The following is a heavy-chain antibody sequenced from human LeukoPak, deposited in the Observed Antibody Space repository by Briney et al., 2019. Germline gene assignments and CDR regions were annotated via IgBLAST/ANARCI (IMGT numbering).Heavy chain of an antibody. CDR2: IYYSGST. CDR3: ARHTYSYGYLVY. J-gene: IGHJ4*02. D-gene: IGHD5-18*01. V-gene: IGHV4-39*01. CDR1: GGSISSSSYY. Sequence: PSETLSLTCIVSGGSISSSSYYWGWIRQPPGKGLEWIGSIYYSGSTYYNPSLKSRVTISVDTSKNQFSLKLSSVTAADTAVYYCARHTYSYGYLVYWGQGTLVTVSS.